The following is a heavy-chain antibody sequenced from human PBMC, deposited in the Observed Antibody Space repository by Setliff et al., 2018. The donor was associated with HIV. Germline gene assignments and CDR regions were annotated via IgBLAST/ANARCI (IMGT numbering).Heavy chain of an antibody. Sequence: PSETLSLTCAVYGGSFSASHWSWIRQAPGKGLEWIGEINHSGITHFNPSLDTRDTMFADTSKNQFSLRLSPVTAADTAIYYCAKGPRGLGLRYYFDYWAQGSQVTVSS. V-gene: IGHV4-34*01. CDR3: AKGPRGLGLRYYFDY. D-gene: IGHD3-10*01. CDR1: GGSFSASH. J-gene: IGHJ4*02. CDR2: INHSGIT.